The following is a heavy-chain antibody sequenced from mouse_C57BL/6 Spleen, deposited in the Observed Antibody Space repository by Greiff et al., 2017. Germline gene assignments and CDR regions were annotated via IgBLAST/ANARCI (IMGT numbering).Heavy chain of an antibody. D-gene: IGHD2-3*01. CDR3: ARENDGYYTTFDY. CDR1: GFTFSSYA. Sequence: EVKLMESGGGLVKPGGSLKLSCAASGFTFSSYAMSWVRQTPEKRLEWVATISDGGSYTYYPDNVKGRFTISRDNAKNNLYLQMSHLKSEDTAMYYCARENDGYYTTFDYWGQGTTLTVSS. V-gene: IGHV5-4*01. CDR2: ISDGGSYT. J-gene: IGHJ2*01.